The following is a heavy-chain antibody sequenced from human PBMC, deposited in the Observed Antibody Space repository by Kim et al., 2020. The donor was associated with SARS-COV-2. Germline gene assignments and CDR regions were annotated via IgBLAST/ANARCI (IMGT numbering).Heavy chain of an antibody. J-gene: IGHJ4*02. CDR1: GFTFSSYA. V-gene: IGHV3-30-3*01. Sequence: GRSLRLSCAASGFTFSSYAMHWVRQAPGKGLEWVAVISYDGSNKYYADSVKGRFTISRDNSKNTLYLQMNSLRAEDTAVYYCARDGGRVYFDYWGQGTLVTVSS. CDR2: ISYDGSNK. D-gene: IGHD3-16*01. CDR3: ARDGGRVYFDY.